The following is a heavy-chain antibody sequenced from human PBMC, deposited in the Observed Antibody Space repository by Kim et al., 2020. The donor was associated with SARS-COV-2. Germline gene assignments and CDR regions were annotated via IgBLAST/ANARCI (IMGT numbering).Heavy chain of an antibody. V-gene: IGHV3-53*01. J-gene: IGHJ4*02. CDR3: ARDRGGTGAVFDY. D-gene: IGHD3-16*01. Sequence: YADSVKGRFTISRDNSKNTVYLQRNSLRVEDTAVYFWARDRGGTGAVFDYWGQGTLVTVSS.